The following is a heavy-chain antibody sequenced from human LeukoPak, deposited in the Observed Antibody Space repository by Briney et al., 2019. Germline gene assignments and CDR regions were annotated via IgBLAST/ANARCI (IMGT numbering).Heavy chain of an antibody. CDR2: IIDSGNSI. CDR1: GFTVSGTY. J-gene: IGHJ4*02. V-gene: IGHV3-23*01. Sequence: GGSLRLSCAASGFTVSGTYMSWVRQAPGKGLEWVSTIIDSGNSIYYADSAEGRFTISRDNSKNTLYLQMNSLRAGDTAVYYCAKDPIFSGSYGVFDYWGLGTLVTVSS. D-gene: IGHD1-26*01. CDR3: AKDPIFSGSYGVFDY.